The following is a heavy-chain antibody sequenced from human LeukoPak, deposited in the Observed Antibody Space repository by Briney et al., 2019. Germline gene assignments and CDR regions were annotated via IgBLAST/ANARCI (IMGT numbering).Heavy chain of an antibody. V-gene: IGHV5-51*01. J-gene: IGHJ5*02. CDR3: ARIGHWHGFDP. CDR2: RYPGDSDT. Sequence: AAALKISCKAAGYSFTSYWICWVRHMPGKRLEWEGIRYPGDSDTRYSQAFQGQVTITADKSISTGSLQWSSLKASDAAMDYCARIGHWHGFDPWGQGTLVTVSS. CDR1: GYSFTSYW.